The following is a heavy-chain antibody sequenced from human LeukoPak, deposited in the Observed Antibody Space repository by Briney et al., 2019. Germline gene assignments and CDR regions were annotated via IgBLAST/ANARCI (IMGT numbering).Heavy chain of an antibody. CDR3: ARKPSYYDILTGYDY. D-gene: IGHD3-9*01. Sequence: ASVKVSCKASGYTFTSYGISWVRQAPGPGLEWMRWISAYNGNTNYAQKLQGRVTMTTDTSTSTAYMELRSLRSDDTAVYYCARKPSYYDILTGYDYWGQGTLVTVSS. J-gene: IGHJ4*02. CDR2: ISAYNGNT. CDR1: GYTFTSYG. V-gene: IGHV1-18*01.